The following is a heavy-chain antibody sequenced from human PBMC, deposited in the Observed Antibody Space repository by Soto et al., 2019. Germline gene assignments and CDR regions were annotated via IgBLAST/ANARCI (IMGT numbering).Heavy chain of an antibody. D-gene: IGHD1-7*01. CDR1: GYTFTSYG. Sequence: QVQLVQSGAEVKKPGDSVKVSCKASGYTFTSYGINWVRQAPGQGLEWMGWISAYNGNTYYTQKLQGRVTMTTDTSTSTAYMELRCLRSVDTAVYYCARGGGNWNSADFDYWGQVTLVTVSS. V-gene: IGHV1-18*04. CDR3: ARGGGNWNSADFDY. CDR2: ISAYNGNT. J-gene: IGHJ4*02.